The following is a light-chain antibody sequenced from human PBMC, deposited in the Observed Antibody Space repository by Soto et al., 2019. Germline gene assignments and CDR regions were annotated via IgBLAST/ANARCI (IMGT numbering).Light chain of an antibody. CDR3: QVWDSASDPLVI. CDR2: DDT. CDR1: KIGGKN. Sequence: SYVVTQPPSVSVAPGQTASITCGGEKIGGKNVHWYQQRPGQAPVLAVYDDTNRPSGIPERYSGSNSGNTATLTISRVEVGDEADYYCQVWDSASDPLVIFGGGTKLTVL. J-gene: IGLJ2*01. V-gene: IGLV3-21*02.